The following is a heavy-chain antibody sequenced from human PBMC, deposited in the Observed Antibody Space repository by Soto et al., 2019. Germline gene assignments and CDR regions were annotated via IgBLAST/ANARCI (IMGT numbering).Heavy chain of an antibody. Sequence: EVQLVESGGGLVKPGGSLRLSCAASGFTFSSYSMNWVRQAPGKGLEWVSSISSSSSYIYYADSVKGRFTISRDNAKNSLYLHMNSLRAEDTAAYYCARSSKWLRFLDYWGQGTLVTVSS. V-gene: IGHV3-21*01. CDR3: ARSSKWLRFLDY. CDR2: ISSSSSYI. D-gene: IGHD5-12*01. CDR1: GFTFSSYS. J-gene: IGHJ4*02.